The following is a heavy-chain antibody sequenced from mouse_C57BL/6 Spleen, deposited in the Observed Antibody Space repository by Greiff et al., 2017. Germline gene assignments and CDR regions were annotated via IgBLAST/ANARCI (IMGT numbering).Heavy chain of an antibody. Sequence: VNVVESGAELAKPGASVKLSCKASGYTFTSYWMHWVKQRPGQGLEWIGYINPSSGYTKYNQKFKDKATLTADKASSTAYMQLSSLTYEDSAVYDCARENYGSSPGDYWGQGTTLTVSS. CDR1: GYTFTSYW. J-gene: IGHJ2*01. D-gene: IGHD1-1*01. CDR2: INPSSGYT. CDR3: ARENYGSSPGDY. V-gene: IGHV1-7*01.